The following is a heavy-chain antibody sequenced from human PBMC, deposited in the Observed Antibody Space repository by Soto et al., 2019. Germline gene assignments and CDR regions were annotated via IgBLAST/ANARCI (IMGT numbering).Heavy chain of an antibody. J-gene: IGHJ6*02. D-gene: IGHD2-2*02. Sequence: QVQLQESGPGLVKPSQTLSLTCTVSGDSISSDAYYWSWIRQSPGRGLEWFGYSLYSGSTYYNPSLKSRLTISLDTSKNHLSLNLTSVTAADTAVYYCARLRSLGGLYTMDVWGQGTTVTVSS. V-gene: IGHV4-30-4*08. CDR3: ARLRSLGGLYTMDV. CDR2: SLYSGST. CDR1: GDSISSDAYY.